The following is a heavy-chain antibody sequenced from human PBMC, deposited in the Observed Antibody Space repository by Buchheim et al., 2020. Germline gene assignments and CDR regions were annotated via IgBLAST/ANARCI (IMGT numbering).Heavy chain of an antibody. CDR2: IHPGDGTT. CDR3: ARDKEAFDY. J-gene: IGHJ4*02. V-gene: IGHV1-46*01. CDR1: GDTFTFTHYY. Sequence: QVLLVQSGTEVMKPGASLKLSCKASGDTFTFTHYYMHWVRQAPGQGLEWVGVIHPGDGTTRYAQKFQGRVTITRDTSTTTIYVELSSLTSEDTAVYYCARDKEAFDYWGQGTL.